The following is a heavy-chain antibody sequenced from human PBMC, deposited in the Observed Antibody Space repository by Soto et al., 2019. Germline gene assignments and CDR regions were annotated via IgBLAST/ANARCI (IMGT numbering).Heavy chain of an antibody. CDR3: VRTAADGKYCYGVDF. CDR2: IYPGDSDT. Sequence: GESLKISCKGSGYSFTSYWIGWVRQMPGKGLEWMGIIYPGDSDTRYSPSFQGQVTISADKSISTAYLQWSSLKASDTAMYYCVRTAADGKYCYGVDFWSRGTTVTVSS. D-gene: IGHD6-13*01. J-gene: IGHJ6*02. V-gene: IGHV5-51*01. CDR1: GYSFTSYW.